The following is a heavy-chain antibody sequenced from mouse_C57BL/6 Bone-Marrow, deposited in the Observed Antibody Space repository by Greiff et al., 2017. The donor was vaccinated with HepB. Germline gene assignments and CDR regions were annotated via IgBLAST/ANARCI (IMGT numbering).Heavy chain of an antibody. CDR3: ARGIYYGYDYAMDY. J-gene: IGHJ4*01. CDR2: ISNGGGST. Sequence: EVMLVESGGGLVQPGGPLKLSCAASGFTFSDYYMYWVRQTPEKRLEWVAYISNGGGSTYYPDTVKGRFTISRDNAKNTLYLQMSRLKSEDTAMYYSARGIYYGYDYAMDYWGQGTSVTVSS. CDR1: GFTFSDYY. V-gene: IGHV5-12*01. D-gene: IGHD2-2*01.